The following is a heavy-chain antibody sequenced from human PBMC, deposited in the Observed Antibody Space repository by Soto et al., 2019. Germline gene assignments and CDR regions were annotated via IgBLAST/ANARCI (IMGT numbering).Heavy chain of an antibody. J-gene: IGHJ4*02. Sequence: ASVKVSCKASGYTFTGYYMHWVRQAPGQGLEWMGWINPNSGGTNYAQKFQGWVTMTRDTSISTAYMELSRLRSDDTAVYYCARDQSGSGSYPTLNFDEWGQRTLVTVSS. CDR1: GYTFTGYY. CDR2: INPNSGGT. CDR3: ARDQSGSGSYPTLNFDE. V-gene: IGHV1-2*04. D-gene: IGHD3-10*01.